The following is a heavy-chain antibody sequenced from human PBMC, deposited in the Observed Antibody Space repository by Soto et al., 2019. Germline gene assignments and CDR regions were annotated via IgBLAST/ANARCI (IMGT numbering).Heavy chain of an antibody. J-gene: IGHJ4*02. CDR2: IYYSGST. CDR1: GGSVSSGSHY. CDR3: ARFVDTTMVLDY. D-gene: IGHD5-18*01. Sequence: ASETLSLTCTFSGGSVSSGSHYLSWIRQPPGKGLDWIGYIYYSGSTNYNPSLKSRVTISVDASKNQFSLKLSSVTAADTAVYYCARFVDTTMVLDYWGQGTLVTVSS. V-gene: IGHV4-61*01.